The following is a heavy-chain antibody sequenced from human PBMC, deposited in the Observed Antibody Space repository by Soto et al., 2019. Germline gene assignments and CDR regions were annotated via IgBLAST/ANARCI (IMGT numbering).Heavy chain of an antibody. CDR2: IKSKANGGTT. CDR3: TDSVQASGWFDP. Sequence: EVHLVESGGGLVKPGGSLTLSCATSGLTFINAWMNWVRQTPGRGLEWVGRIKSKANGGTTDYAAPVKGRFTISRDDSKDTLYLQMDSLKIEDTGVYYCTDSVQASGWFDPWGQGILVTVSS. V-gene: IGHV3-15*07. CDR1: GLTFINAW. D-gene: IGHD1-1*01. J-gene: IGHJ5*02.